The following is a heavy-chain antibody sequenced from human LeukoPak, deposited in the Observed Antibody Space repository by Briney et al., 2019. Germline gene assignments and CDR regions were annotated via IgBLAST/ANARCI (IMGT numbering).Heavy chain of an antibody. J-gene: IGHJ4*02. V-gene: IGHV4-31*03. Sequence: PSQTLSLTCTVSGGSISRFDSSWSWIRQHPGKGLDWSGCVYYSGSTYLNPSLKRRVTISVDTSKNQFSLNLSSVTAADTAVYYCARGRDAYKVGYWGQGTLVTVSS. D-gene: IGHD5-24*01. CDR2: VYYSGST. CDR1: GGSISRFDSS. CDR3: ARGRDAYKVGY.